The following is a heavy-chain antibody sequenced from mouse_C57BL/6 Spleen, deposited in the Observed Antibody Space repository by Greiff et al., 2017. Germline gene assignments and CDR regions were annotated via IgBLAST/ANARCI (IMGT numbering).Heavy chain of an antibody. CDR2: IHPNSGST. V-gene: IGHV1-64*01. CDR3: ARGDITTVVARDY. D-gene: IGHD1-1*01. CDR1: GYTFTSYW. J-gene: IGHJ2*01. Sequence: VQLQQPGAELVKPGASVKLSCKASGYTFTSYWMHWVKQRPGQGLEWIGMIHPNSGSTNYNEKFKSKATLTVDKSSSTAYMQLSSLTSEDSAVYYCARGDITTVVARDYWGQGTTLTVSS.